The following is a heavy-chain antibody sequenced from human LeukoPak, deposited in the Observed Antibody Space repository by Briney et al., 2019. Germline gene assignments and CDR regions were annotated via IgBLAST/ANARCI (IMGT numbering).Heavy chain of an antibody. V-gene: IGHV3-43*01. CDR3: AKDHSTGTAMVDY. CDR2: ISWDGGST. D-gene: IGHD5-18*01. J-gene: IGHJ4*02. Sequence: GGSLRLSCAASGFTFDDYTMHWVRQAPGKGLEWVSLISWDGGSTYYADSVKGRFTISRDSSKNSLYLQMNSLRTEDTALYYCAKDHSTGTAMVDYWGQGTLVTVSP. CDR1: GFTFDDYT.